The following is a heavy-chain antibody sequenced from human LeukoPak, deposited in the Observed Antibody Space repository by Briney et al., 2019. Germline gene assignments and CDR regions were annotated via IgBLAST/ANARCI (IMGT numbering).Heavy chain of an antibody. CDR2: INHRGRN. D-gene: IGHD2-15*01. J-gene: IGHJ4*02. CDR3: ARGVSRSGCSRSYYFNY. CDR1: GGPFSGYY. Sequence: SESLSLTCAVDGGPFSGYYWIWVRQPPGKGLEWDGEINHRGRNNYNTSLKSRVTVSVDTSKNQFSLNLSSVAAADTAVYYCARGVSRSGCSRSYYFNYWGQGTLVTVSS. V-gene: IGHV4-34*01.